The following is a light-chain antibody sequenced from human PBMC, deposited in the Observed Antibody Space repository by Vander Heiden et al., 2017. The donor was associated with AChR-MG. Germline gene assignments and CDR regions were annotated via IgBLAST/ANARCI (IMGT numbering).Light chain of an antibody. V-gene: IGKV3-11*01. CDR2: DAS. Sequence: ELVLTQSPATLSLSPGERATLSCRASQSVSSYLAWYQQKPGQAPRLLIYDASNRATGIPARFSGSGSGTDFTLTISSLEPEDFAVYYCQHRSNWPLTFGGGTKVEIK. J-gene: IGKJ4*01. CDR3: QHRSNWPLT. CDR1: QSVSSY.